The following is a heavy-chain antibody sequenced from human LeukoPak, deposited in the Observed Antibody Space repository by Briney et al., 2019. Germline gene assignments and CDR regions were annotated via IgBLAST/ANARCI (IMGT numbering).Heavy chain of an antibody. CDR3: ARHSDVVGAI. CDR1: GYTFTHQW. J-gene: IGHJ4*02. Sequence: GSSVKISCEASGYTFTHQWIGWVRQMRGTGLEREGIIYTRDSDTIYSPSSQGHVTISADTSINTAYLEWRSLEASDTAMYYCARHSDVVGAIWGQGTQVTVSS. V-gene: IGHV5-51*01. D-gene: IGHD3-16*01. CDR2: IYTRDSDT.